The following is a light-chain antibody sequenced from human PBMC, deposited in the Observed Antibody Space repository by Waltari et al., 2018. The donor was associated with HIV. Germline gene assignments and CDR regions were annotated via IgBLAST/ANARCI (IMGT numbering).Light chain of an antibody. CDR2: AAS. J-gene: IGKJ3*01. Sequence: EIVLTQSPGTLSLSPGERVTLSCRASQSVPANYVAWYQQKPAQAPRLLIYAASSTATGIPDRFSGCGSGTDFTLTINSLEPEDFAVYFCQQYGSSLFTFGPGTKVDLK. CDR3: QQYGSSLFT. V-gene: IGKV3-20*01. CDR1: QSVPANY.